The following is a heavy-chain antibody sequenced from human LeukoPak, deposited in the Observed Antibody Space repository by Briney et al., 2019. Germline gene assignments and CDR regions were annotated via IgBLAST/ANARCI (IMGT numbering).Heavy chain of an antibody. CDR3: TKAFRIVGIGNPDDAFDV. CDR2: THQYGGEN. Sequence: LSGGSLKLSCAASGFTFSSYSMSWVRQAPGKGLEWVASTHQYGGENHYADSVKGRFTLSRDNSENTLYLQLNSLRAEDSGIYYCTKAFRIVGIGNPDDAFDVWGQGTVVTVS. D-gene: IGHD1-26*01. J-gene: IGHJ3*01. CDR1: GFTFSSYS. V-gene: IGHV3-7*03.